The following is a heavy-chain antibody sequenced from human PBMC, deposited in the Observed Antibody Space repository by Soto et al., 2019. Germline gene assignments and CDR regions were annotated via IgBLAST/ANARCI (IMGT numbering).Heavy chain of an antibody. J-gene: IGHJ4*02. D-gene: IGHD2-21*01. V-gene: IGHV4-4*02. CDR3: ARHIGVPGTRGFDY. Sequence: QVQLQESGPGLVRPSGTLSLTCAVSGGSISDNNWWSWVRQPPGKGLEWIGEIYRSGTANYNPSLNSPVTISMHKAQHHISLHLYAVTAAEPAVYYCARHIGVPGTRGFDYWGQGTLVTVSS. CDR1: GGSISDNNW. CDR2: IYRSGTA.